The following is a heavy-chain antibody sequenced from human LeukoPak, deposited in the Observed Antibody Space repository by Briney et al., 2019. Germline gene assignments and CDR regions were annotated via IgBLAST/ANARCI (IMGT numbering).Heavy chain of an antibody. CDR3: ARPVEMATSPFDY. Sequence: GESLKISCKGSGYRFADYWIAWVRQVPGQGLEWMGIIYPDDSDTRYSTSFLGQVTISADKSISTAYLQWSSLKASDTAIYYCARPVEMATSPFDYWGQGTLVTVSS. CDR2: IYPDDSDT. V-gene: IGHV5-51*01. J-gene: IGHJ4*02. D-gene: IGHD5-24*01. CDR1: GYRFADYW.